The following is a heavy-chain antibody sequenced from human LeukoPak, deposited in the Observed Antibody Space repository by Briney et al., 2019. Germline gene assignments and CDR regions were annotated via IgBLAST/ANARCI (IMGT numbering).Heavy chain of an antibody. CDR2: ISWNSGSI. D-gene: IGHD1-26*01. CDR3: AKDIRGSYLETYFDY. Sequence: GGSLRLSCAASGFTFDDYTMHWVRQAPGKGLEWVSGISWNSGSIGYADSVKGRFTISRDNAKNSLYLQMNSLRAGDTALYYCAKDIRGSYLETYFDYWGQGTLVTVSS. CDR1: GFTFDDYT. J-gene: IGHJ4*02. V-gene: IGHV3-9*01.